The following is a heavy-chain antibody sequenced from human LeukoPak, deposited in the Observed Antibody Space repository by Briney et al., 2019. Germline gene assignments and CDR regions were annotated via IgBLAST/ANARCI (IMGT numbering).Heavy chain of an antibody. D-gene: IGHD3-10*01. CDR1: GLTFSSYA. CDR2: ISGSGGTT. J-gene: IGHJ4*02. CDR3: AKDPLLWFGESYFDY. Sequence: GGSLRLSCAASGLTFSSYAMSWVGQAPGKGVEWVSVISGSGGTTYYAVSVNGLFTISRDNSKTPLYLQMNSLRAEDTAVYYCAKDPLLWFGESYFDYWGQGTLVTVSS. V-gene: IGHV3-23*01.